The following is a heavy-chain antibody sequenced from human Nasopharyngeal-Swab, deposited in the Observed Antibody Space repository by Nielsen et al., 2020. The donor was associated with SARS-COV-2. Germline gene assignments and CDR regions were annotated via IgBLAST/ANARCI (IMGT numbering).Heavy chain of an antibody. CDR1: GGSFSADY. CDR2: INHSGST. CDR3: ARGLSGIVPSPILGLGPYYYYYCMDV. D-gene: IGHD7-27*01. J-gene: IGHJ6*03. Sequence: GSLRLSCAVYGGSFSADYWGWIRQPPGRGLEWIGEINHSGSTNYNPSLKSRVTISVDPSKNQFSLRLSSVTAADTAVYYCARGLSGIVPSPILGLGPYYYYYCMDVWGKGTTVTVSS. V-gene: IGHV4-34*01.